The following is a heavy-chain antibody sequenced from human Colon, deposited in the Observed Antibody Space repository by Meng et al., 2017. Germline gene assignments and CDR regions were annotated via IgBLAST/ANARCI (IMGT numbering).Heavy chain of an antibody. CDR1: GFIFRNCA. Sequence: QVQLVESGGCGVQAGSSRRLSSAASGFIFRNCAMNWVRQAPGKGLEWVAVISYDGSYKNYADSVKGRFTISRDNSKNTLYLQMDSLRAEDTAVYYCAKETSDSSAFYRYDIWGQGSLVTVSS. V-gene: IGHV3-30-3*01. CDR2: ISYDGSYK. J-gene: IGHJ4*02. D-gene: IGHD3-22*01. CDR3: AKETSDSSAFYRYDI.